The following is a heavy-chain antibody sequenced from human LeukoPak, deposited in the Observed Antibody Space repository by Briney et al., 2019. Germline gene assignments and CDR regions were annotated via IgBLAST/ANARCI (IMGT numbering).Heavy chain of an antibody. V-gene: IGHV3-7*01. CDR2: INQDSSEI. CDR1: GFTFSTYW. J-gene: IGHJ4*02. D-gene: IGHD2-21*02. CDR3: ATDRDNSDWQKRFDS. Sequence: GGSLRLSCAASGFTFSTYWMNWYRQAPGKGLEWVGNINQDSSEINYVDSVRGRFTISRDNAKNSLHLQMNSLRAEDTAVYYCATDRDNSDWQKRFDSWGQGTLVTVSS.